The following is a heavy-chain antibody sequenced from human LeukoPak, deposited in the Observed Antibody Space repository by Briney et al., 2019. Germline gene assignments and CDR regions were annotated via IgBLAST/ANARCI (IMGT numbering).Heavy chain of an antibody. CDR1: GFTFSGYW. J-gene: IGHJ6*02. V-gene: IGHV3-7*03. D-gene: IGHD2-2*01. Sequence: PGGSLRLSCAASGFTFSGYWTSWVRQAPGKGLEWVANIKQDGSEKYYVDSVKGRFTISRDNSKNTLYLQMNSLRAEDTAVYYCAKDYCSSTSCYYYYYGMDVWGQGTTVTVSS. CDR3: AKDYCSSTSCYYYYYGMDV. CDR2: IKQDGSEK.